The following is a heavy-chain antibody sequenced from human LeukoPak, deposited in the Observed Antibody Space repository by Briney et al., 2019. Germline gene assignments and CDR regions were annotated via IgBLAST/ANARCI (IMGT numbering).Heavy chain of an antibody. Sequence: PSETLSLTCAVYDGSFGGYYWSWIRQPPGKGLEWIGEINHSGSTNYNPSLKCRVTISVDASKNQFSLRLSSVTATDTAVYYCARGHRTAMARGGNWFDPWGQGTLVTVSP. CDR2: INHSGST. CDR1: DGSFGGYY. CDR3: ARGHRTAMARGGNWFDP. V-gene: IGHV4-34*01. J-gene: IGHJ5*02. D-gene: IGHD3-10*01.